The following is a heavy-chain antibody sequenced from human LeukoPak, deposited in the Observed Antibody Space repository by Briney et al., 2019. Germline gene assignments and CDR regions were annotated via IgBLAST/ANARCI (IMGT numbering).Heavy chain of an antibody. D-gene: IGHD1-26*01. CDR1: GFTFSSYS. CDR3: ARDEWGDAFDI. CDR2: ISSSSSYI. Sequence: KPGGSLRLSCAASGFTFSSYSMNWVRQAPGKGLEWVSSISSSSSYIHSADSVRGRLTISRDNAKNSLFLQMNSLRAEDTAVYYCARDEWGDAFDIWGQGTMVTVFS. J-gene: IGHJ3*02. V-gene: IGHV3-21*01.